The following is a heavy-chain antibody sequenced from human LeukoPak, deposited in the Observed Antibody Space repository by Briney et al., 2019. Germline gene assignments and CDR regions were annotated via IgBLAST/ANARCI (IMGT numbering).Heavy chain of an antibody. V-gene: IGHV1-8*01. CDR1: GYTFTSYD. J-gene: IGHJ3*02. CDR2: MNPNSGNT. Sequence: RASVKVSCKASGYTFTSYDINWVRQATGRGLEWMGWMNPNSGNTGYTQKFQGRVTMTRNTSISTAYMELSSLRSEDTAVYYCARGRRESGSGLRGSVFDIWGQGTMVTVSS. D-gene: IGHD3-10*01. CDR3: ARGRRESGSGLRGSVFDI.